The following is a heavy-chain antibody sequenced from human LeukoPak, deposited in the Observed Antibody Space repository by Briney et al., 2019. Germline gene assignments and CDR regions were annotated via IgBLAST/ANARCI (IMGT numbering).Heavy chain of an antibody. CDR3: ARAPVTSCRGAFCYPFDI. D-gene: IGHD2-15*01. Sequence: GGSLRLSCAASGFTVSSNYMSWVRQAPGKGLEWVSVTSSSDAGTYHAESVRGRFTISRDNSKNTLYLQMNSLRADNAAVYYCARAPVTSCRGAFCYPFDIWGQGTLVTVSS. CDR1: GFTVSSNY. J-gene: IGHJ4*02. CDR2: TSSSDAGT. V-gene: IGHV3-53*01.